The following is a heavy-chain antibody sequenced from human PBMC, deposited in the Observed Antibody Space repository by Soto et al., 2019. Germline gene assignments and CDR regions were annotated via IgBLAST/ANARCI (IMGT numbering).Heavy chain of an antibody. CDR1: GGSISSGGYY. CDR2: IYYSGST. Sequence: PSETLSLTCTVSGGSISSGGYYWSWIRQHPGKGLEWIGYIYYSGSTYYNPSLKSRVTISVDTSKNQFSLKLSSVTAADTAVYYCARGLYFDWLLDYFDYWGQGTLVTVSS. V-gene: IGHV4-31*03. CDR3: ARGLYFDWLLDYFDY. D-gene: IGHD3-9*01. J-gene: IGHJ4*02.